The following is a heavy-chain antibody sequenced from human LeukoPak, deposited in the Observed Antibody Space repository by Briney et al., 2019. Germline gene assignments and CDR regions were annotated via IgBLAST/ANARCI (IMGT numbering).Heavy chain of an antibody. CDR1: GGSISTSY. J-gene: IGHJ4*02. D-gene: IGHD7-27*01. CDR3: ARDYGDWGYFDY. CDR2: IYYSGST. V-gene: IGHV4-59*01. Sequence: SETLTLTCTVSGGSISTSYWSWIRQPQGKGLKWIGYIYYSGSTNYNPSLKSRVTISVDTSKNQFSLKLSSVTAADTAVYYCARDYGDWGYFDYWGQGTLVTVSS.